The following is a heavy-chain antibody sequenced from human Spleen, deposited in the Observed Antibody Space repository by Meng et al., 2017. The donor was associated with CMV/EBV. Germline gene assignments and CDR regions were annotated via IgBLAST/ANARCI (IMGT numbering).Heavy chain of an antibody. D-gene: IGHD1-7*01. CDR1: GFTFDDYA. CDR2: IYSDGSAT. Sequence: GGSLRLSCAASGFTFDDYAMHWVRQTPGKGLEWVSIIYSDGSATYYAASVKGRFTISRDNSKKMLFLQMNSLRAEDTAVYYCAKGISETTFHPFDIWGQGTRVTVSS. V-gene: IGHV3-23*03. CDR3: AKGISETTFHPFDI. J-gene: IGHJ3*02.